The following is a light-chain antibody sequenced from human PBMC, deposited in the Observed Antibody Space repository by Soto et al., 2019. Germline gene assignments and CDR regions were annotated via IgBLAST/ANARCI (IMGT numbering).Light chain of an antibody. CDR3: QQYNSYSWT. J-gene: IGKJ1*01. CDR1: QSISSW. CDR2: DAS. Sequence: DIQMTQSPSTLSASVGDRVTITCRASQSISSWLAWYQQKPGKAPKLLIYDASSFESGVPSRFSGSGSGTEFTLTICSLQPDDFATYYCQQYNSYSWTFGQGTKVEIK. V-gene: IGKV1-5*01.